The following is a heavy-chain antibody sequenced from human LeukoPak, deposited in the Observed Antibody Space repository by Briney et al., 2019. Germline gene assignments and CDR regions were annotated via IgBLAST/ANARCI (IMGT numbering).Heavy chain of an antibody. CDR1: GYSISSGFY. D-gene: IGHD4-17*01. Sequence: SETLSLTCTVSGYSISSGFYWGWIRQPPGKGLEWIGSLYYSGSTYYNPSLKSRVTISVDTSKNQFSLRLSSVTAADTAVYYCARHSFWDFGDYEQRFDYWGRGTLVTVSS. V-gene: IGHV4-38-2*02. CDR2: LYYSGST. CDR3: ARHSFWDFGDYEQRFDY. J-gene: IGHJ4*02.